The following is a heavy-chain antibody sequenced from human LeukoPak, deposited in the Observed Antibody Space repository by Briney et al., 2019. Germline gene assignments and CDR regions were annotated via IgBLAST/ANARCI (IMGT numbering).Heavy chain of an antibody. CDR3: ATKQWLAPPPDS. CDR1: GFTFSKYW. V-gene: IGHV3-74*01. Sequence: PGGSLTLTCAASGFTFSKYWMLWVRHAPGKGLESVSRINTDGTVTTYADSVKGRFTVSRDNADNTMFLQMNSVRDEDTAVYYCATKQWLAPPPDSWGQRPPVTVSS. CDR2: INTDGTVT. D-gene: IGHD6-19*01. J-gene: IGHJ4*02.